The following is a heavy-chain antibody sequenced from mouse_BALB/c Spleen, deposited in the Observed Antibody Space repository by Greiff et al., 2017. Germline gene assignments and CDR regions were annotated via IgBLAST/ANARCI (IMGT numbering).Heavy chain of an antibody. Sequence: EVHLVESGGDLVKPGGSLKLSCAASGFTFSSYGMSWVRQTPDKRLEWVATISSGGSYTYYPDSVKGRFTISRDNAKNTLYLQMSSLKSEDTAMYYCACMITGYFDYWGQGTTLTVSS. V-gene: IGHV5-6*01. D-gene: IGHD2-4*01. CDR1: GFTFSSYG. J-gene: IGHJ2*01. CDR2: ISSGGSYT. CDR3: ACMITGYFDY.